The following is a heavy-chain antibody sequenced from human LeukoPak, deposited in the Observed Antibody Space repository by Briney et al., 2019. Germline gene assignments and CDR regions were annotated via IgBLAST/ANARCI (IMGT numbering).Heavy chain of an antibody. D-gene: IGHD6-13*01. J-gene: IGHJ4*02. CDR3: ASSRGYSSSWPRPDYFDY. CDR1: GFTFSSYS. Sequence: GGSLRLSCAASGFTFSSYSMNWVRQAPGKGLEWVSYISSSSSTIYYADSVKGRFTISRDNAKNSLYLQMNSLRAEDTAVYYCASSRGYSSSWPRPDYFDYWGQGTLVTVSS. V-gene: IGHV3-48*04. CDR2: ISSSSSTI.